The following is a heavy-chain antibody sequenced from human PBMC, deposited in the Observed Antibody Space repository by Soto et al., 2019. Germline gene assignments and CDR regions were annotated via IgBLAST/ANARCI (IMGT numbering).Heavy chain of an antibody. V-gene: IGHV3-15*07. CDR1: GFTFSNAW. Sequence: GGSLRLSCAAPGFTFSNAWMNWVRQAPGKGLEWVGRIKSKTDGGTTDYAAPVKGRFTISRDDSKNTLYLQMNSLKTEDTAVYYCTTDPTHTTGVDYWGQGTRVTVAS. CDR3: TTDPTHTTGVDY. J-gene: IGHJ4*02. CDR2: IKSKTDGGTT. D-gene: IGHD4-17*01.